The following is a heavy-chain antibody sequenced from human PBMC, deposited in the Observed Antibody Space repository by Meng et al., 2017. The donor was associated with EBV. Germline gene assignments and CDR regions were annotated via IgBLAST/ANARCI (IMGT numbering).Heavy chain of an antibody. J-gene: IGHJ4*02. CDR2: IWYDGTNE. V-gene: IGHV3-33*01. Sequence: VQRMESGGGVVQTGSYRRLSCAASGFTFSNYGMHWVRQVPGKGLEWVAAIWYDGTNEYYAASVKGRFTISRDNSKNTVYLQMNSLRAEDTAVYFCARPTQPYSRAPLDYWGPGTLVPSPQ. CDR3: ARPTQPYSRAPLDY. CDR1: GFTFSNYG. D-gene: IGHD6-13*01.